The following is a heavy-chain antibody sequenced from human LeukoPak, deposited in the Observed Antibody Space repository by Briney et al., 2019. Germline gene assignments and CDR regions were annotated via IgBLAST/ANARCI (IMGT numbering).Heavy chain of an antibody. J-gene: IGHJ6*03. CDR1: GFTFSSYG. V-gene: IGHV3-30*18. CDR3: AKTMVVTAIINYYYYMDV. D-gene: IGHD2-21*02. CDR2: ISYDGSNK. Sequence: GGSLRLSCAASGFTFSSYGMHWVRQAPGKGLEWVAVISYDGSNKYYADSVKGRFTISRDNSKNTLYLQMNSLRAEDTAVYYCAKTMVVTAIINYYYYMDVWGKGTTVTVSS.